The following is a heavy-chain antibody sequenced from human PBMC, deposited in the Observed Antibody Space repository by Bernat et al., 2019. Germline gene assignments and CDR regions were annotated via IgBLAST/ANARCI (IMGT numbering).Heavy chain of an antibody. J-gene: IGHJ4*02. CDR3: ARGHEGSSMDY. Sequence: QLQQWGAGLLKPSETLSLTCAVYGGSFSGYYWSWIRQPQGKGLGWFGEINHSGSTNYNPSLKSRVTISVDTSKNQFSLKLSSVTAADTAVYYCARGHEGSSMDYWGQGTLVTVSS. CDR1: GGSFSGYY. V-gene: IGHV4-34*01. D-gene: IGHD6-13*01. CDR2: INHSGST.